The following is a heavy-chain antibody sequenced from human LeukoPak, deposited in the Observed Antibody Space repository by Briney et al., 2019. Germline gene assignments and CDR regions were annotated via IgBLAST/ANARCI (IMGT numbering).Heavy chain of an antibody. Sequence: PSQTLSLTCTVSGGSISSGDYYWSWIRQPPGKGLEWIGYIYYSGSTYYNPSLKSRVTISVDTSKNQFSLKLSSATAADTAVYYCARGERELPFDYWGQGTLVTVSS. CDR3: ARGERELPFDY. D-gene: IGHD1-26*01. CDR2: IYYSGST. J-gene: IGHJ4*02. CDR1: GGSISSGDYY. V-gene: IGHV4-30-4*01.